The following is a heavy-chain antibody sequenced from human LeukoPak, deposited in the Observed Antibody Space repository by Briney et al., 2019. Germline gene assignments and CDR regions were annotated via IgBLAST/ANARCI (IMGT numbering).Heavy chain of an antibody. CDR2: ISSSSSYT. J-gene: IGHJ4*02. CDR3: ARAHVGYCSGGSCYRIWYYFDY. Sequence: GGSLRLSCAASGFTFSDYYMSWIRQAPGKGLEWFSYISSSSSYTNYADSVKGRFTISRDNAKNSLYLQMNSLSAEDTAVYYCARAHVGYCSGGSCYRIWYYFDYWGQGTLVTVSS. CDR1: GFTFSDYY. D-gene: IGHD2-15*01. V-gene: IGHV3-11*05.